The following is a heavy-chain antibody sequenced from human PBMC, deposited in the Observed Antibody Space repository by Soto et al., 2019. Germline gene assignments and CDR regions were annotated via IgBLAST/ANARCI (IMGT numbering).Heavy chain of an antibody. Sequence: GGSLRLSCAASGFTFSSYAMNWVRQAPGKGLEWVSGITGGSGFTFYADSVKGRFTISRDDSENTLFLQMSSLRAEDTAKYYCAKSGPTNYFDFWGQGTLVTVSS. D-gene: IGHD1-26*01. V-gene: IGHV3-23*01. CDR2: ITGGSGFT. J-gene: IGHJ4*02. CDR3: AKSGPTNYFDF. CDR1: GFTFSSYA.